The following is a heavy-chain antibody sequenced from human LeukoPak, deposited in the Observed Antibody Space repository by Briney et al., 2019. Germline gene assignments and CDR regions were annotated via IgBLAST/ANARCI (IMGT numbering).Heavy chain of an antibody. J-gene: IGHJ6*02. D-gene: IGHD6-25*01. CDR3: AKKGSGYEGGMDV. V-gene: IGHV3-23*01. CDR2: ISGSGGST. CDR1: GFTFSSYA. Sequence: PGGSLRLSCAASGFTFSSYAMSWVRQAPGKGLEWVSAISGSGGSTYYADSVKGRFTISRDNSKNTLYLQMNSLRAEDTAVYCCAKKGSGYEGGMDVWGQGTTVTVSS.